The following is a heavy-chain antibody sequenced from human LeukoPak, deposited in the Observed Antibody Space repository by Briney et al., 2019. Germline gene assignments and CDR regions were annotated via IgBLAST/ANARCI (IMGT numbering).Heavy chain of an antibody. J-gene: IGHJ4*02. CDR1: VGSLSIYY. V-gene: IGHV4-59*01. Sequence: SETLSLTCTVSVGSLSIYYWSWIRQPPGKGLEGIGYIYYSGSTNYNPSLKRRVTISVDTSKNQFSLKLSSVTAADTAVYYCARGTLYYYDSSGYWGYFDYWGQGTLVSVSS. D-gene: IGHD3-22*01. CDR3: ARGTLYYYDSSGYWGYFDY. CDR2: IYYSGST.